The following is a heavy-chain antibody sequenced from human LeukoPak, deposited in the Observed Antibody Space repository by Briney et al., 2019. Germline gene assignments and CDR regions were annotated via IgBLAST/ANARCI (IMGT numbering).Heavy chain of an antibody. CDR3: ARDLVDAFDI. V-gene: IGHV4-61*02. Sequence: SETLSLTCTVSGGSISSGSSYWSWIRQPAGKRLEWIGRIYSSGSTNYNPSLKSRVTISVDTSKNQFSLKLSSVTAADTAVYYCARDLVDAFDIWGQGTIVTVSS. D-gene: IGHD2-8*02. CDR1: GGSISSGSSY. J-gene: IGHJ3*02. CDR2: IYSSGST.